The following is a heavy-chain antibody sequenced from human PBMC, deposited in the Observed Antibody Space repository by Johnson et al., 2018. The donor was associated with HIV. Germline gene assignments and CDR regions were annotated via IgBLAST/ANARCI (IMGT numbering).Heavy chain of an antibody. CDR3: TRGPRNPGLDAFDI. V-gene: IGHV3-30-3*01. J-gene: IGHJ3*02. D-gene: IGHD1-14*01. CDR2: ISYDGSNK. Sequence: QVQLVESGGGVVQPGRSLRLSCAASGFTFSSYAMHWVRQAPGKGLEWVAVISYDGSNKYYADSVTGRFTISRDNSKNTLYLQMNSLKSEDTAVYYCTRGPRNPGLDAFDIWDQGTMVTVSS. CDR1: GFTFSSYA.